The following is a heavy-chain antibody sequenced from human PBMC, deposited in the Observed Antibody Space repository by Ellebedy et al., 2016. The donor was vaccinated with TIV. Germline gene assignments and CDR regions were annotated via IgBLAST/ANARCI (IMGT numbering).Heavy chain of an antibody. CDR2: VYYRGST. CDR3: AREFVEVATIDDFYYGMDV. V-gene: IGHV4-61*03. J-gene: IGHJ6*02. CDR1: GGSVTSGGYY. D-gene: IGHD5-24*01. Sequence: SETLSLTCTVSGGSVTSGGYYWSWIRQPPGKGLEWIGYVYYRGSTNYNPSLQSRVTISIDTSMNHFSLNLRSVIAADTAVYYCAREFVEVATIDDFYYGMDVWGQGTTVIVSS.